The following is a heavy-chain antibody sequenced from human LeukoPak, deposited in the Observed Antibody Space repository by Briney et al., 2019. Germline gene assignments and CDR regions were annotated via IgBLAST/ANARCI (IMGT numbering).Heavy chain of an antibody. V-gene: IGHV3-30-3*02. CDR1: GFTFSSFA. CDR3: AKSGYCSSTRCYEGWDWFDP. D-gene: IGHD2-2*01. J-gene: IGHJ5*02. Sequence: PGGSLRLSCAPSGFTFSSFAMSWVRQAPGKGLEWVAVISYDGVRKYYADSVKGRFSISGDNSKNTLYLQMNSLRAEDTAVYHCAKSGYCSSTRCYEGWDWFDPWGQGTLVTVSS. CDR2: ISYDGVRK.